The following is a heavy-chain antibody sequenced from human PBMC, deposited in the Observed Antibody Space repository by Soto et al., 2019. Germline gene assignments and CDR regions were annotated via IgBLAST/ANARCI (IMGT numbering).Heavy chain of an antibody. J-gene: IGHJ4*02. CDR3: AGGGAGSGSFTWELPDN. V-gene: IGHV1-45*02. Sequence: QMQLVQSGAEVKKTGSSVTVSCKALGNTFTYRYLHWVRQAPGQALECMGWITPFSGDVHYAQKFQERVTITRDRSINTAYMQMSSLRSEDTAMYFCAGGGAGSGSFTWELPDNWGQGTLVTVSS. CDR2: ITPFSGDV. CDR1: GNTFTYRY. D-gene: IGHD1-26*01.